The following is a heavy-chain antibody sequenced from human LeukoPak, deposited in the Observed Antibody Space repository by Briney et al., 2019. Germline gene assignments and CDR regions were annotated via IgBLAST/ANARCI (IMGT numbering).Heavy chain of an antibody. Sequence: GGSLRLSCAASGFTFSSSALSWVRQAPGKGLEWVSAISGSGGRTYYADSVKGRSTISRDNSKNTLYLQMNSLRAEDTALYYCTREGGYCSSTSCPPDDYWGQGTLVTVSS. D-gene: IGHD2-2*01. CDR3: TREGGYCSSTSCPPDDY. V-gene: IGHV3-23*01. CDR1: GFTFSSSA. CDR2: ISGSGGRT. J-gene: IGHJ4*02.